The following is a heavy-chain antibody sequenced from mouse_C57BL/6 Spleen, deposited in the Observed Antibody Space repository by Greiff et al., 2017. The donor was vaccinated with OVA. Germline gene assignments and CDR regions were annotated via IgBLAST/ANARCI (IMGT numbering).Heavy chain of an antibody. D-gene: IGHD1-1*01. CDR2: IDPSDSYT. CDR1: GYTFTSYW. Sequence: QVQLQQPGAELVKPGASVKLSCKASGYTFTSYWMQWVKQRPGQGLEWIGEIDPSDSYTNYNQKFKGKATLTVDTSSSTAYMQLSSLTSEDSAVYYCARKGLYYYGSSYDFDYWGQGTTLTVSS. CDR3: ARKGLYYYGSSYDFDY. J-gene: IGHJ2*01. V-gene: IGHV1-50*01.